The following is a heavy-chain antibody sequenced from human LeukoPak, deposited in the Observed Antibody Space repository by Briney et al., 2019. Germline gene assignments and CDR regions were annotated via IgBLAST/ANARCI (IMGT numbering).Heavy chain of an antibody. D-gene: IGHD6-25*01. Sequence: PGRSLRLSCAASGFTFSSYALHWVRQAPGKALEWVSVISFDGSKKFHVDSVKGRFTISRDNSKNTLYLQMNSLRAEDTAVYYCARVGGYDAFDIWGQGTMVTVSS. CDR2: ISFDGSKK. CDR1: GFTFSSYA. J-gene: IGHJ3*02. CDR3: ARVGGYDAFDI. V-gene: IGHV3-30-3*01.